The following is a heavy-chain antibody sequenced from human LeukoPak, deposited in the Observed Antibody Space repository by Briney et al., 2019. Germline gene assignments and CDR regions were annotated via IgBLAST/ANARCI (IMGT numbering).Heavy chain of an antibody. CDR3: ARGYYDSSGYYLAAY. CDR2: IYYSGST. Sequence: SETLSLTCTVSGGSISCYYWSWIRQPPGKGLEWIGYIYYSGSTNYNPSLKSRVTLSVDTSKNQFSLKLTSVTAADTAVYYCARGYYDSSGYYLAAYWGQGTLVTAS. D-gene: IGHD3-22*01. CDR1: GGSISCYY. J-gene: IGHJ4*02. V-gene: IGHV4-59*01.